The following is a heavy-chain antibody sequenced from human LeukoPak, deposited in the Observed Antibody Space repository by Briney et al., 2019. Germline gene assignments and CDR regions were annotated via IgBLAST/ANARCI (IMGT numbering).Heavy chain of an antibody. CDR1: GFTFSSYG. CDR2: ISSSGSTI. J-gene: IGHJ4*02. V-gene: IGHV3-48*04. Sequence: GGSLRLSCAASGFTFSSYGMNRVRQAPGKGLEWVSYISSSGSTIYYADSVKGRFTISRDNAKNSLYLQMNSLRAEDTAVYYCARTEYGSGSYYCNYWGQGTLVTVSS. D-gene: IGHD3-10*01. CDR3: ARTEYGSGSYYCNY.